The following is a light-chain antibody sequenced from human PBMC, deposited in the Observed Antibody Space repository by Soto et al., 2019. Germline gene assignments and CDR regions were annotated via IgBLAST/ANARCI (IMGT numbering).Light chain of an antibody. Sequence: EIVLTQSPATLSLSPGERATLSCRASQSVSSYLAWYQQKPGQAPRLLIYDVSNRATGIPARFSGSGSGTDFTLTISSLEPEEFAVYYCQQRSNWPGYTFGQGTKLEIK. CDR3: QQRSNWPGYT. V-gene: IGKV3-11*01. CDR1: QSVSSY. J-gene: IGKJ2*01. CDR2: DVS.